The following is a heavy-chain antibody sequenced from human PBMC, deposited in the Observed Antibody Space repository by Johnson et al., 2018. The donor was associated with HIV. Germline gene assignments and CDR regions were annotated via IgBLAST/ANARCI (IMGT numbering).Heavy chain of an antibody. CDR1: GFTFSGYG. J-gene: IGHJ3*02. CDR3: ANLGDYSVINGVDI. Sequence: VQLVESGGGAVQPGKSLRLACAASGFTFSGYGMHWVRQAPGKGLEWVAVISYDGSNKYYGDSMKGRSTISRDNTKNTLYLQINSLKTEDTAVYYCANLGDYSVINGVDIWGQGTMVTVSS. CDR2: ISYDGSNK. V-gene: IGHV3-30*18. D-gene: IGHD4-11*01.